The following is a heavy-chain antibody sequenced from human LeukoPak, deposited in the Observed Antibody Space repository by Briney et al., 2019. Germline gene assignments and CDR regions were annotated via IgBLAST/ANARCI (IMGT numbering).Heavy chain of an antibody. CDR1: GYTFTGYY. J-gene: IGHJ4*02. CDR3: ARDRDQHYYDGSGYYFDY. Sequence: ASVKVSCKASGYTFTGYYMHWVRQAPGQGLEWMGWINPNSGGTNYAQKFQGRVTMTRDTSISTAYMELSRLRSDDTAVYYCARDRDQHYYDGSGYYFDYWGQGTLVTVSS. CDR2: INPNSGGT. D-gene: IGHD3-22*01. V-gene: IGHV1-2*02.